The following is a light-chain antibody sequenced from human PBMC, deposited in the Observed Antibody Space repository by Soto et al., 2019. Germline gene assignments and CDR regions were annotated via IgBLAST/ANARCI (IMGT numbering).Light chain of an antibody. CDR1: QSISSY. V-gene: IGKV1-39*01. CDR3: QQSYSTPL. Sequence: DIQMTQSPSSLSTSVGDRVTITCRASQSISSYLNWYQQKPGKAPKLLIYAASSLQSGVPSRFSGSGSGTDFTLTISSLQPQDFATYYCQQSYSTPLFVQVTKVVIK. J-gene: IGKJ1*01. CDR2: AAS.